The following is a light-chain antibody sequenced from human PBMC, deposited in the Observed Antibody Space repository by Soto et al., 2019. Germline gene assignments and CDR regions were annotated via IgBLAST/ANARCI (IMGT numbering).Light chain of an antibody. V-gene: IGKV3-20*01. J-gene: IGKJ3*01. Sequence: EIVLTQSPGTLSLSPGERATLSCRASQSVSGSYLAWYQQKPGQAPRLLIYAASGRATGIPDRFSGSGSGTDFTRTISRLEPEDFAVYYCQQYGDSPLSFGPGTKVDIE. CDR1: QSVSGSY. CDR2: AAS. CDR3: QQYGDSPLS.